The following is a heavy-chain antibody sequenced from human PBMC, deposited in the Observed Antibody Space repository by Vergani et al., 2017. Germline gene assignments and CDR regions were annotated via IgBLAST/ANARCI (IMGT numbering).Heavy chain of an antibody. CDR1: GGTFNSYA. CDR3: ARDRGFDI. V-gene: IGHV1-69*17. Sequence: QVQLVQSGAEVKKPGSSVKVSCKASGGTFNSYAISWVRQAPGQGLEWRGGIIPIFGIANYAQKFQGRVKITADKSTSTAYMELSCLRSEDKAVYYCARDRGFDIWGQGTMVTVSS. J-gene: IGHJ3*02. CDR2: IIPIFGIA.